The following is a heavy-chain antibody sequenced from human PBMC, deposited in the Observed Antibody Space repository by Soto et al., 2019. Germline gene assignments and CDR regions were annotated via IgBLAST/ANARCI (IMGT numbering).Heavy chain of an antibody. CDR3: ARDLAAGAY. V-gene: IGHV1-46*02. J-gene: IGHJ4*02. CDR2: INPNGGST. Sequence: QVQLVQSGAEVKKPGASVKVSCKASGYTFNNYYIHWVRQAPGQGLEWMAIINPNGGSTNYAQEFQGRVTLTRDTCTSTVYMELSGLSAEDTAVYYCARDLAAGAYWGQGSLVSVSS. D-gene: IGHD6-13*01. CDR1: GYTFNNYY.